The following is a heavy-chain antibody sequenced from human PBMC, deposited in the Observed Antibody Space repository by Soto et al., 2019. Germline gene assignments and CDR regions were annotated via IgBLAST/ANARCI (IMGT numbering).Heavy chain of an antibody. J-gene: IGHJ6*02. CDR1: GFTFSSYA. Sequence: VGSLRLSCAASGFTFSSYAMHWVRQAPGKGLEWVAVISYDGSNKYYADSVKGRFSISRDSSKNTLYLQMNSLRAEDTAVYYCARDAKDIVVVPAVITFYYYYGMDVWGQGTTVTVSS. D-gene: IGHD2-2*01. CDR2: ISYDGSNK. CDR3: ARDAKDIVVVPAVITFYYYYGMDV. V-gene: IGHV3-30-3*01.